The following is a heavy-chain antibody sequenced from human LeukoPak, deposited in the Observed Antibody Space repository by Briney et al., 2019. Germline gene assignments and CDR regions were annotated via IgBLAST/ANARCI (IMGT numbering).Heavy chain of an antibody. CDR1: GFTFSNAW. V-gene: IGHV3-15*01. CDR3: TTGESMVGSTIHVRWAD. D-gene: IGHD1-26*01. Sequence: GGSLRLSCAASGFTFSNAWMTWVRQAPGKGLEWVGRIKSKTAGGTTDYAAPVKGRFTISRDDSKNTLYLQMNSLKTEDTAVYYCTTGESMVGSTIHVRWADWGQGTLVTVSS. J-gene: IGHJ4*02. CDR2: IKSKTAGGTT.